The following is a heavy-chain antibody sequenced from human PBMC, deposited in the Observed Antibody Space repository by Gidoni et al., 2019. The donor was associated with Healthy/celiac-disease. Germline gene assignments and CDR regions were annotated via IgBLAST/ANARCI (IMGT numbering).Heavy chain of an antibody. V-gene: IGHV3-21*01. J-gene: IGHJ4*02. CDR1: GFTFSSYS. D-gene: IGHD3-10*01. CDR2: ISSSGSYI. CDR3: ARLELLWFGELGKYFDY. Sequence: EVQLVESGGGLVKPGGSLRLSGEASGFTFSSYSMNWVRQAPGKGLEWVSSISSSGSYIYYADSVKGRFTNSRDNAKNSLYLQMNSLRAEDTAVYYCARLELLWFGELGKYFDYWGQGTLVTVSS.